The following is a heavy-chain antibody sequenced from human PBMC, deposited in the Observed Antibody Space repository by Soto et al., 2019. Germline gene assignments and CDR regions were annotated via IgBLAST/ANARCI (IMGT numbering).Heavy chain of an antibody. D-gene: IGHD1-26*01. J-gene: IGHJ5*02. Sequence: QVQLVQSGAEVKKPGASVNVSCKASGNTFTRFYIHWVRQAPGQGLEWMGIINPRSGDTTYAEKFQGRITVTRDTSTSTVYMELTSLRYEDTAIYYCSRVARSGGGWLDPWGQGTLVTVSS. CDR3: SRVARSGGGWLDP. CDR2: INPRSGDT. CDR1: GNTFTRFY. V-gene: IGHV1-46*01.